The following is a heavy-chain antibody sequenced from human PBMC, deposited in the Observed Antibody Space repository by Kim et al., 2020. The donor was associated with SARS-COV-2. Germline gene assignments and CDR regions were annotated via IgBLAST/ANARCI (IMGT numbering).Heavy chain of an antibody. D-gene: IGHD4-17*01. CDR1: GGTFSSYA. CDR2: IIPILGIA. J-gene: IGHJ4*02. Sequence: SVKVSCKASGGTFSSYAISWVRQAPGQGLEWMGRIIPILGIANYAQKFQGRVTITADKSTSTAYMELSSLRSEDTAVYYCARDLDYGDYKPIVYWGQGTLVTVSS. V-gene: IGHV1-69*04. CDR3: ARDLDYGDYKPIVY.